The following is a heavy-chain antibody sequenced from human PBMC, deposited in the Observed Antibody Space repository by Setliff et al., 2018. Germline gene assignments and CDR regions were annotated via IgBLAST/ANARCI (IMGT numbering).Heavy chain of an antibody. V-gene: IGHV1-69*10. CDR2: IIATVGGV. CDR3: ARGASLDVGTMVRGYFQH. Sequence: GASVKVSCKTSGGTFSDNAMSWVRQAPGQGPEWMGGIIATVGGVSYAQKFQGRVTITADKSTSTAYMELSSLRSEDTAVYYCARGASLDVGTMVRGYFQHWGQGTLVTVSS. J-gene: IGHJ1*01. D-gene: IGHD3-10*01. CDR1: GGTFSDNA.